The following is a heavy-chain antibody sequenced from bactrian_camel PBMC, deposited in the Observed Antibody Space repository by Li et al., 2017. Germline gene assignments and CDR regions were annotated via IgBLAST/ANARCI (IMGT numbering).Heavy chain of an antibody. CDR3: AADAQYGLGTRSDFGY. CDR2: LGNDGSI. V-gene: IGHV3S53*01. J-gene: IGHJ6*01. CDR1: GSPYRNIC. Sequence: HVQLVESGGGSVQAGGSLRLSCAASGSPYRNICLAWFRQGPGKRREGVATLGNDGSIDYTNSVKGRFTISKDSVKNTLYLQIDSLKPEDTAVYYCAADAQYGLGTRSDFGYWGQGTQVTVS. D-gene: IGHD5*01.